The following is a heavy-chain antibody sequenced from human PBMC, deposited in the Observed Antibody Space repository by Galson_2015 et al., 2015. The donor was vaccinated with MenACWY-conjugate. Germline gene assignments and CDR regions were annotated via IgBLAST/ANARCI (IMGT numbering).Heavy chain of an antibody. CDR2: INAGNGNT. D-gene: IGHD3-22*01. Sequence: SVKVSCKASGYTFTSYAMHWVRQAPGQRLEWMGWINAGNGNTKYSQKFQGRVTMTRDTSTSTVYMELSSLRSEDTAVYYCARGYYYDSSGEFDYWGQGTLVTVSS. J-gene: IGHJ4*02. V-gene: IGHV1-3*01. CDR1: GYTFTSYA. CDR3: ARGYYYDSSGEFDY.